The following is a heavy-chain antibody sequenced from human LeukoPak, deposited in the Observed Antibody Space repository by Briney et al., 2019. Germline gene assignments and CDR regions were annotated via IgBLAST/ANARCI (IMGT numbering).Heavy chain of an antibody. V-gene: IGHV4-4*02. Sequence: PSETLSLTCAVSGGSISSSNWWSWVRQPPGKGLGWIGEIYHSGSTNYNPSLKSRVTISVDKSKNQFSLKLSSVTAADTAVYYCARGQDIVVVPAAIWFDPWGQGTLVTVSS. CDR3: ARGQDIVVVPAAIWFDP. J-gene: IGHJ5*02. D-gene: IGHD2-2*01. CDR1: GGSISSSNW. CDR2: IYHSGST.